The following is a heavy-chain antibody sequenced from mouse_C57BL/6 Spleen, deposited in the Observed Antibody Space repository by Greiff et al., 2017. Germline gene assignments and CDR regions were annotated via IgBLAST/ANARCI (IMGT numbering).Heavy chain of an antibody. J-gene: IGHJ2*01. CDR3: ARNRYYDYDEGKYYFDY. Sequence: VQLMESGPGLVAPSQSLSITCTVSGFSLTSYAISWVRQPPGKGLEWLGVIWTGGGTNYNSALKSRLSISKDNSKSQVFLKMNSLQTDDTARYYCARNRYYDYDEGKYYFDYWGQGTTLTVSS. D-gene: IGHD2-4*01. CDR1: GFSLTSYA. V-gene: IGHV2-9-1*01. CDR2: IWTGGGT.